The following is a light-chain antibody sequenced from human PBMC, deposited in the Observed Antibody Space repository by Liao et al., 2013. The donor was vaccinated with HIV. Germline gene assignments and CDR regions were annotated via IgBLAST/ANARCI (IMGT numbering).Light chain of an antibody. CDR2: YDS. Sequence: SYVLTQPPSVSVAPGKTAGISCGGNNVGSTSVHWYQQKPGQAPVLVIYYDSDRPSGISERFSGSNSGNTATLTISRVEAGDEADYYCQVWDSSSALFGGGTKLTVL. CDR3: QVWDSSSAL. V-gene: IGLV3-21*01. CDR1: NVGSTS. J-gene: IGLJ2*01.